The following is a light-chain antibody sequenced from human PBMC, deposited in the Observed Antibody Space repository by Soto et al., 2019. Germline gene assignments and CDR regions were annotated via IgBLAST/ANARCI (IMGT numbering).Light chain of an antibody. V-gene: IGLV1-44*01. CDR2: RND. J-gene: IGLJ7*01. CDR1: NSNIGSNT. CDR3: SLWDDSLNVF. Sequence: QSVLTQPPSTSGTPGQRVTISCSGSNSNIGSNTVNWYQQLPGTAPKVVIYRNDQRPSGVPDRFSGSKSGTSATLAISGLQSEDEADYYCSLWDDSLNVFFGGGTQLTVL.